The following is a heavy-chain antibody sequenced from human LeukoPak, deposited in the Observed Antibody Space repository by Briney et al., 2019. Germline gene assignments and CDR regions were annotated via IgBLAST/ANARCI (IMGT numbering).Heavy chain of an antibody. CDR1: GGSISSGGYY. J-gene: IGHJ4*02. V-gene: IGHV4-61*08. Sequence: SSHTLSLTCAVSGGSISSGGYYWSWIRQPPGKGLGWIGYIYYSGSTNYNPSLKSRVTISVDTSKNQFSLKLSSVTAADTAVYYCARDSLDYFDYWGQGTLVTVSS. CDR2: IYYSGST. CDR3: ARDSLDYFDY.